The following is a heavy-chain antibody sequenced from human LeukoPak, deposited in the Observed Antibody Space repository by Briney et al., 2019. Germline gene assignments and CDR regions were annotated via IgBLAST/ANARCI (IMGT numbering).Heavy chain of an antibody. Sequence: ASVKVSCKASGYTFTSYGISWVRQAPGQGLEWMGWIRAYNGNTNYAQKLQGRVTMTTDTSTSTAYMELRSLRSEDTAVYYCARVLTGRNFDYWGQGTLVTVSS. CDR1: GYTFTSYG. V-gene: IGHV1-18*01. CDR2: IRAYNGNT. CDR3: ARVLTGRNFDY. J-gene: IGHJ4*02. D-gene: IGHD7-27*01.